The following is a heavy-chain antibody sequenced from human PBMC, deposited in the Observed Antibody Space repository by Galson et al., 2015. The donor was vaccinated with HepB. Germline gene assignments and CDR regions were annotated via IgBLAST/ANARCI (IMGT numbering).Heavy chain of an antibody. CDR1: GGSFRGYY. V-gene: IGHV4-34*01. CDR2: INHSGST. J-gene: IGHJ6*02. Sequence: LSLTCAVYGGSFRGYYWSWIRQPPGKGLEWIGEINHSGSTNYNPSLKSRVTISVDTSKNQFSLKLSSVTAADTAVYYCARGRGSGSYYTYYYYYGMDVWGQGTTVTVSS. D-gene: IGHD3-10*01. CDR3: ARGRGSGSYYTYYYYYGMDV.